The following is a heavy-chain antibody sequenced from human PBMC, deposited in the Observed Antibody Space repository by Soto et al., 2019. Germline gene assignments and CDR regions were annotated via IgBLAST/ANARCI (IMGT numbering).Heavy chain of an antibody. CDR2: IIPIFGTA. V-gene: IGHV1-69*13. D-gene: IGHD3-16*01. Sequence: GASVKVSCKASGGTFSSYAISWVRQAPGQGLEWMGGIIPIFGTADYAQKFQGRVTITADESTSTAYMELSTLRSEDTAVYYCASHGGSPREGRYYYGRDVGGQGTRVPVS. CDR3: ASHGGSPREGRYYYGRDV. CDR1: GGTFSSYA. J-gene: IGHJ6*02.